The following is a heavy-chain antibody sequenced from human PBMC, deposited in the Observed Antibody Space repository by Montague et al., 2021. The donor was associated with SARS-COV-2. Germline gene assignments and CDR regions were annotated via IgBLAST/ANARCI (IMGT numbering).Heavy chain of an antibody. CDR2: INHSGST. D-gene: IGHD3-10*01. V-gene: IGHV4-39*07. Sequence: SETLSLTCTVSGGSVSSGSYYWSWIRQPPGKGLEWIGEINHSGSTNNNPSLKSRVTMSVDTSKNQFSLKLGSVTAADTAVYYCARGARQGYGFRLGSFDYWGQGTLVTVSS. CDR1: GGSVSSGSYY. J-gene: IGHJ4*02. CDR3: ARGARQGYGFRLGSFDY.